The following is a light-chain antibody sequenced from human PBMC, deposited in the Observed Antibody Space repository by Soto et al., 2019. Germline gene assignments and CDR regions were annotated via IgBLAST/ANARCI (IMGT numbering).Light chain of an antibody. CDR2: GAS. Sequence: EIVLTQSPGTLSLSPGERATLSCRASQSVSSSYLAWYRQKPGRAPRLLIYGASSRATGIPDRFSGSGSGTDFTLTISRLEPEDFAVYYCQQYGSSSITFGQGTRLEIK. CDR3: QQYGSSSIT. V-gene: IGKV3-20*01. J-gene: IGKJ5*01. CDR1: QSVSSSY.